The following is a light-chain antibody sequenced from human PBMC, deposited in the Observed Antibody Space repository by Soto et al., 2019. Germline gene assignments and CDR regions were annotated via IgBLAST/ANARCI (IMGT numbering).Light chain of an antibody. J-gene: IGKJ4*01. CDR2: GAS. CDR1: QSVSSN. Sequence: EIVMTQSPATLSVSPGERATLSCRASQSVSSNLAWYQQKPGQAPRLLIYGASTRATGIPARFSGSGSGTEFTLTISSQQSEDFAVYFCQQYINWPLTFGGGTREEIK. CDR3: QQYINWPLT. V-gene: IGKV3-15*01.